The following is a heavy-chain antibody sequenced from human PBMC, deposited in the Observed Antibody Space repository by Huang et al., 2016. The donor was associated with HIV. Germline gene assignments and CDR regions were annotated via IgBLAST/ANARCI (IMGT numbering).Heavy chain of an antibody. CDR1: GGSIRSDNYY. Sequence: QLQLQESGPGLVKPSETLSLTCTVSGGSIRSDNYYWGWIRQPPGKGLEWIGSIYYSGITYHNPSLKRRGTITVDTSKKHVSLRMRSVTAADTAVYYCARLPGSITMIRGVITDPYWGQGTLVTVSS. J-gene: IGHJ4*02. D-gene: IGHD3-10*01. CDR3: ARLPGSITMIRGVITDPY. V-gene: IGHV4-39*02. CDR2: IYYSGIT.